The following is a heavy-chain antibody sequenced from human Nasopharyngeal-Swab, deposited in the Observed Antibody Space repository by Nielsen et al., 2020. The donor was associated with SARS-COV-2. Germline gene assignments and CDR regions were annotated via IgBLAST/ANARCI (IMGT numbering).Heavy chain of an antibody. CDR2: ICYSGDT. V-gene: IGHV4-39*01. D-gene: IGHD6-25*01. CDR1: GGSISSGGYY. CDR3: ARRSAAAGRYNEYFHP. Sequence: GSLRLSCTVSGGSISSGGYYWGWIRQPPGKGLEWIASICYSGDTYYNPSLNSRVTISMYTSRNQFSLKLSSVTATDTAVYFCARRSAAAGRYNEYFHPWGQGTLVTVSS. J-gene: IGHJ1*01.